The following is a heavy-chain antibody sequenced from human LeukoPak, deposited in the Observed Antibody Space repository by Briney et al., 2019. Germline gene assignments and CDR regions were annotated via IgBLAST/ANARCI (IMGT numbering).Heavy chain of an antibody. D-gene: IGHD6-19*01. J-gene: IGHJ6*03. CDR3: AKDRGAVAGVMDV. Sequence: GGSLRLSCAASGFTFSSYGMHWVRQAPGKGLEWVAVISYDGRNKNYADSVKGRFTVSRDNSKNTVYLEMNSLRAEDTGVYYCAKDRGAVAGVMDVWGKGTTVIVSS. CDR2: ISYDGRNK. V-gene: IGHV3-30*18. CDR1: GFTFSSYG.